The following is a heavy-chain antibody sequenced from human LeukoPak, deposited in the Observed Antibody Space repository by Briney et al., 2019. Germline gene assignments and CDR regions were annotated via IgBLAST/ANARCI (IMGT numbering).Heavy chain of an antibody. CDR3: ARMELGVAGKGYYFDY. V-gene: IGHV1-69*04. CDR2: IIPILGIA. CDR1: GGTFSSYA. J-gene: IGHJ4*02. Sequence: ASVKVSCKASGGTFSSYAISWVRQAPGQGLEWMGRIIPILGIANYAQKSQGRVTITADKSTSTAYMELSSLRSEDTAVYYCARMELGVAGKGYYFDYWGQGTLVTVSS. D-gene: IGHD6-19*01.